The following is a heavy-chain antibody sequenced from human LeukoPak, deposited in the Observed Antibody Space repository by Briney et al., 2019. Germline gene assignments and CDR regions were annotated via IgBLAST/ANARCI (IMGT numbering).Heavy chain of an antibody. V-gene: IGHV4-30-4*01. CDR3: ARLPVNDSFDI. CDR2: IYYSGST. CDR1: GGSISSGDYY. Sequence: SETLSLTCTVSGGSISSGDYYWSWIRQPPGKGLEWIGYIYYSGSTYYNPSLKSRVTISVDTSKNQFSLKLSSVTAADTAVFYCARLPVNDSFDIWGQGTMVTVS. J-gene: IGHJ3*02.